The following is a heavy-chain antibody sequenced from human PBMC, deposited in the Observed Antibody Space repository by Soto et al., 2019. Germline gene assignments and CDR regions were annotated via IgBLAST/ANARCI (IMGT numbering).Heavy chain of an antibody. V-gene: IGHV4-59*01. CDR1: GGSISSYY. D-gene: IGHD6-25*01. CDR2: IYYSRST. Sequence: SETLSLTCTVSGGSISSYYWSWIRQPPGKGLEWIGYIYYSRSTNYNPSLKSRVTISVDTSKNQFSLKLSSVTAADTAVYYCARDSATAGPYYYYYYMDVWGKGTTVTVSS. J-gene: IGHJ6*03. CDR3: ARDSATAGPYYYYYYMDV.